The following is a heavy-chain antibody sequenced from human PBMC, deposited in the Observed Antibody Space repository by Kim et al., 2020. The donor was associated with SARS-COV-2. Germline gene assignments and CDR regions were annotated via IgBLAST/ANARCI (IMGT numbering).Heavy chain of an antibody. Sequence: ASVKVSCKASVYTFTSYDINWVRQATGQGLEWMGWINPNSGNTGYAQKFQGRVTMTRNTSIRTAYMELSSLASDDTAVYFCAREGWETVNPFDFWGQGTLVTVSS. CDR1: VYTFTSYD. CDR2: INPNSGNT. D-gene: IGHD1-26*01. CDR3: AREGWETVNPFDF. J-gene: IGHJ4*02. V-gene: IGHV1-8*01.